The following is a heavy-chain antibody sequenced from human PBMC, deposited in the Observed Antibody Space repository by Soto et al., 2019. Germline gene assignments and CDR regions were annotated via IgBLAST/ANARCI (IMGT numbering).Heavy chain of an antibody. CDR3: ARGGPYSSSDFYYYGMDV. CDR2: ISAYNGNT. Sequence: QVQLVQSGAEVKKPGASVKVSCKASGYTFTSYGISWVRQAPGQGLEWMGWISAYNGNTNYAQKLQGRVTMTTDTSTSKAYMELRSLRSYDTAVDYCARGGPYSSSDFYYYGMDVWGQGTTVTVSS. J-gene: IGHJ6*02. CDR1: GYTFTSYG. V-gene: IGHV1-18*04. D-gene: IGHD6-13*01.